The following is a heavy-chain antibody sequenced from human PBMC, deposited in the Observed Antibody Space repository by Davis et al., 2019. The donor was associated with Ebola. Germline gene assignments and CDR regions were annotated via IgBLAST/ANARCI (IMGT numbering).Heavy chain of an antibody. V-gene: IGHV4-39*07. Sequence: SETLSLTCTVSGGSIIRSSSYWGWIRQPPRKGLEWIGEINHIGSTNYNPSLKSRVTISVDTSKNQFSLKLSSVTAADTAVYYCARGNDYVWGRDGYWDQGILVTVSS. CDR3: ARGNDYVWGRDGY. CDR1: GGSIIRSSSY. D-gene: IGHD3-16*01. J-gene: IGHJ4*02. CDR2: INHIGST.